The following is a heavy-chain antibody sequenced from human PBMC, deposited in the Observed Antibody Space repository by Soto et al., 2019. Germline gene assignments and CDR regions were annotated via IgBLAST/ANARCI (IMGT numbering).Heavy chain of an antibody. D-gene: IGHD6-13*01. Sequence: KTSETLSLTCSVSGASISSFNWNWVRQPAGKGPEWVGRLNIAGTINYNPSLKSRITMSMDTSKNQISLHLRSVTAADTAIYYCARDRGEYTSSWFWYFSHWGHGTLVTFSS. J-gene: IGHJ2*01. CDR1: GASISSFN. V-gene: IGHV4-4*07. CDR3: ARDRGEYTSSWFWYFSH. CDR2: LNIAGTI.